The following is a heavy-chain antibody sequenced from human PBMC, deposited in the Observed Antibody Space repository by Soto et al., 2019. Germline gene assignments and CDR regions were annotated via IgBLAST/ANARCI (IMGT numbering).Heavy chain of an antibody. CDR2: ASYDGTYK. Sequence: QVELVESGGGVVRPGKSLTVSCTGSGFVFGGFGMHWVRQTPGKGLEWLGMASYDGTYKYFADSVKGRFTISRNNGMNTVYLQMDNLGLEDSAFYYCARGGDVLDYWGRGTLVTFSS. D-gene: IGHD3-16*01. CDR3: ARGGDVLDY. V-gene: IGHV3-30*03. CDR1: GFVFGGFG. J-gene: IGHJ4*02.